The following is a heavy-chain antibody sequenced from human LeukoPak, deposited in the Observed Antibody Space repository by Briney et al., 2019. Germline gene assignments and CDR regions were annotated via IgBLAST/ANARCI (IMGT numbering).Heavy chain of an antibody. CDR1: GFTFSASW. D-gene: IGHD5-18*01. J-gene: IGHJ4*02. Sequence: PGGSLRLSCAASGFTFSASWMHWVRQAPGKGLVWVSRIDADGSSTKYADSVKGRFTISRDNAKNTLYLQMDSLRAEDTAVYYCARDGDTTMVPIDYWGQGTLVTVSS. CDR2: IDADGSST. CDR3: ARDGDTTMVPIDY. V-gene: IGHV3-74*01.